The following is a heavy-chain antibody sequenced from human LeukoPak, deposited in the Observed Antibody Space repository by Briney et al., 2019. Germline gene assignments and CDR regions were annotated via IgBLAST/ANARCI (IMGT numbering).Heavy chain of an antibody. V-gene: IGHV3-33*06. J-gene: IGHJ4*02. CDR2: IWYDGSNK. D-gene: IGHD3-10*01. CDR1: GFTFSSYG. CDR3: AKDGPGGVVDY. Sequence: GGSLRLSCAASGFTFSSYGMHWVRQAPGKGLEWVAVIWYDGSNKYYADSVKGRFTISRDNSKNTLYLQMNSLRAEDTAVYYCAKDGPGGVVDYWGQGTLVTVSS.